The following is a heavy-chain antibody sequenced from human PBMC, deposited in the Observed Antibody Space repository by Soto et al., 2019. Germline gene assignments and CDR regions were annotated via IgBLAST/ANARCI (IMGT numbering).Heavy chain of an antibody. CDR2: MNPNSGNT. D-gene: IGHD6-6*01. J-gene: IGHJ6*03. CDR1: GYTFTSYD. CDR3: AKDPRYSSSRTNYYYYYYMDV. Sequence: ASVKVSCKASGYTFTSYDINWVRQATGQGLEWMGWMNPNSGNTGYAQKFQGRVTMTRNTSISTAYMELSSLRSEDTAVYYCAKDPRYSSSRTNYYYYYYMDVWGKGTTVTVSS. V-gene: IGHV1-8*01.